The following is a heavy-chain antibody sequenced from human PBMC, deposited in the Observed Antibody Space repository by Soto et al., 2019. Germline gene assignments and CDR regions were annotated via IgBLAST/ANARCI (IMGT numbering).Heavy chain of an antibody. CDR2: ISYDGSNK. V-gene: IGHV3-30*18. CDR3: AKDRRIAAAGRTAWFDP. CDR1: GFTFSSHG. J-gene: IGHJ5*02. D-gene: IGHD6-13*01. Sequence: PGGSLRLSCAASGFTFSSHGMHWVRQAPGKGLEWVAVISYDGSNKYYADSVKGRFTISRDNSKNTLYLQMNSLRAEDTAVYYCAKDRRIAAAGRTAWFDPWGQGTLVTVSS.